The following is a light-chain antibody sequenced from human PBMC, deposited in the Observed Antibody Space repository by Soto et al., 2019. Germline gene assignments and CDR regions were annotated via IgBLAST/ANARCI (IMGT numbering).Light chain of an antibody. V-gene: IGKV3-11*01. CDR3: QQRSNWPIT. Sequence: EIVLTQSPATLSLSPGESATLSCRATRSVSSYLAWYQQKPGQAPRLLIYDASSRPTDIPARLSGSGSGTDFTLTISSLEPEDFALYYCQQRSNWPITFGQGTRLEI. J-gene: IGKJ5*01. CDR1: RSVSSY. CDR2: DAS.